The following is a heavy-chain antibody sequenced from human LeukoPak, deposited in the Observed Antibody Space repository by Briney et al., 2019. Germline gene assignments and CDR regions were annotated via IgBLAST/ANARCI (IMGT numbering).Heavy chain of an antibody. J-gene: IGHJ4*02. Sequence: GRSPGLSCAASGFIFSNYAMHWVRQAPGKGLEWVALISSDGSKTYHADSVKGRLSISRDNSKNTLYLQLNSLRAEDTSVYYCARDSTYWYDSGSSGPHYFDYWGQGTLVTVSS. CDR3: ARDSTYWYDSGSSGPHYFDY. CDR1: GFIFSNYA. D-gene: IGHD3-10*01. V-gene: IGHV3-30*01. CDR2: ISSDGSKT.